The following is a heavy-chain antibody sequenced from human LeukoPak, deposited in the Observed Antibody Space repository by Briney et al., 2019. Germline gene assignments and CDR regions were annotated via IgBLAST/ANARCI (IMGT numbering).Heavy chain of an antibody. J-gene: IGHJ4*02. CDR2: ISAYNGNT. Sequence: GASVKVSCKASGYTFTSYDINWVRQATGQGLEWMGWISAYNGNTNYAQKLQGRVTMTTDTSTSTAYMELRSLRSDDTAVYYCARYSSSWYYFDYWGQGTLVTVSS. CDR1: GYTFTSYD. CDR3: ARYSSSWYYFDY. V-gene: IGHV1-18*01. D-gene: IGHD6-13*01.